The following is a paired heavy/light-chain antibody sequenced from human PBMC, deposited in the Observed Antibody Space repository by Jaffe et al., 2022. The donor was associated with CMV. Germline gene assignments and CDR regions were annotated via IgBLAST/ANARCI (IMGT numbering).Heavy chain of an antibody. Sequence: EVQLVESGGGLVQPGGSLRLSCAASGFTFSSFEMHWVRQAPGKGLQWLSYISARTGVTYYVDSVKGRFTISRDNAKNSLYLQMNSLRADDTAIYYCAREGPDDALDIWGQGTMVTVSS. J-gene: IGHJ3*02. V-gene: IGHV3-48*03. CDR1: GFTFSSFE. CDR3: AREGPDDALDI. CDR2: ISARTGVT.
Light chain of an antibody. V-gene: IGKV1-5*03. CDR1: QTISTW. CDR2: KAS. Sequence: DIQMTQSPSTLSASVGDRVNITCRASQTISTWLAWFQQKPGQAPNLLIYKASTLETGVPSRFSGSVSGTEFTLTINSLQPDDFATYYCQQTYGYVKTFGQGTKVEIK. J-gene: IGKJ1*01. CDR3: QQTYGYVKT.